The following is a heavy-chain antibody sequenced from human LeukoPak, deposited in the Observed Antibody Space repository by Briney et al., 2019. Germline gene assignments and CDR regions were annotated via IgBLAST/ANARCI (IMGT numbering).Heavy chain of an antibody. CDR2: IIPIFGTA. CDR1: GGTFSSYA. CDR3: ARDQRTRYSSSWENWFDP. D-gene: IGHD6-13*01. J-gene: IGHJ5*02. V-gene: IGHV1-69*05. Sequence: SVKVSCEASGGTFSSYAISWVRQPPGQGLEWMGRIIPIFGTANYAQKFQGRVTITTDESTSTAYMELSSLRSEDTAVYYCARDQRTRYSSSWENWFDPWGQGTLVTVSS.